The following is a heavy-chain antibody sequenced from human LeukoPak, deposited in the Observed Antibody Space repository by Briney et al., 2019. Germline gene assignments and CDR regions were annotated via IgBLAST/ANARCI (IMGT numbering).Heavy chain of an antibody. Sequence: GGSLRLSCAASGFTFSSYEMNWVRQAPGKGLEWVSYISSSGSAIYYADSVKGRFTISRDNAKNSLYLQMNRLRAEDTAIYYCARDSRYGANLLTPDYWGQGTLVSVSS. CDR1: GFTFSSYE. J-gene: IGHJ4*02. V-gene: IGHV3-48*03. CDR2: ISSSGSAI. D-gene: IGHD4-23*01. CDR3: ARDSRYGANLLTPDY.